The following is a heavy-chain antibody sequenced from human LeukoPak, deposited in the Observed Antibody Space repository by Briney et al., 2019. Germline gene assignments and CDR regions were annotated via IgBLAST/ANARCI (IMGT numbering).Heavy chain of an antibody. J-gene: IGHJ4*02. CDR3: ARDRYCSSTSCPRGGLDY. D-gene: IGHD2-2*01. CDR2: INPNSGGT. Sequence: GASVKVSCKASGYTFTGYYMHWVRQAPGQGLEWMGWINPNSGGTNYAQKFQGRVTMTRDTSISTAYMELSRLRSDDTAVYYCARDRYCSSTSCPRGGLDYWGQGTLVTVSS. V-gene: IGHV1-2*02. CDR1: GYTFTGYY.